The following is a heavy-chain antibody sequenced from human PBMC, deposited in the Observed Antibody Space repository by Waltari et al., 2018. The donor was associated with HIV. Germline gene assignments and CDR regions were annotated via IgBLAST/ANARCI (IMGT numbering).Heavy chain of an antibody. V-gene: IGHV4-59*08. J-gene: IGHJ6*02. CDR1: GDSLINYY. Sequence: QVHPQESGQGLVKPSEALSITCSVAGDSLINYYWSWVRQSPEKGLEWIGYSFYGGDTNYNPSLKSRATISIDPSASQLSLKINSVTAADSGVYYCARPIRGSGVGAFHVWGQGTTVIVSS. CDR3: ARPIRGSGVGAFHV. D-gene: IGHD1-26*01. CDR2: SFYGGDT.